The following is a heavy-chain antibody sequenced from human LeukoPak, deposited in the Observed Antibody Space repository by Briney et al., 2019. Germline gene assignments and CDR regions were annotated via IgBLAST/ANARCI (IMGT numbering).Heavy chain of an antibody. CDR3: ARDGDSTAPDFDF. CDR1: GFTFTAYY. Sequence: ASVKVSCKASGFTFTAYYLYLVRQAPGQGLECVGFINLNNGATGYAQNFQGRVTMTRDTSISTAFMELSSLRSDDTAVYYCARDGDSTAPDFDFWGQGALVTVSS. CDR2: INLNNGAT. D-gene: IGHD2-21*02. V-gene: IGHV1-2*02. J-gene: IGHJ4*02.